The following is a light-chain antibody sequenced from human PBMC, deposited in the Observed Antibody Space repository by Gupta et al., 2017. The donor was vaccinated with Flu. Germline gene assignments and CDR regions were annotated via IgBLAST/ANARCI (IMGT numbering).Light chain of an antibody. CDR3: QHEDYSPKT. V-gene: IGKV3-20*01. CDR2: NAS. CDR1: QRISSGY. J-gene: IGKJ3*01. Sequence: EIVLTQSPGTLSLSPGESATLSCRASQRISSGYLAWYQQRPGQAPSLLIYNASSRAAGIPDRISGSDSGTDFTLTISRLEPEDFGMYYCQHEDYSPKTFGHGTIVDIK.